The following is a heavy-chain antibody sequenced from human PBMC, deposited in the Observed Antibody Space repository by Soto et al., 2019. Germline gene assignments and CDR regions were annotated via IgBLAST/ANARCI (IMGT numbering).Heavy chain of an antibody. J-gene: IGHJ5*02. V-gene: IGHV3-15*01. D-gene: IGHD4-17*01. CDR3: TTRVTTVTTEYNWFDP. CDR1: GFTFSNAW. Sequence: GGSLRLSCAASGFTFSNAWMSWVRQAPGKGLEWVGRIKSKTDGGTTDYAAPVKGRFTISRDDSKNTLYLQMNSLKTEDTAVYYCTTRVTTVTTEYNWFDPWGQGTLVTVSS. CDR2: IKSKTDGGTT.